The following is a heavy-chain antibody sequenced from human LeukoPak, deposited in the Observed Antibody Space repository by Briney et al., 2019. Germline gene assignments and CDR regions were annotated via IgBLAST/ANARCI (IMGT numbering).Heavy chain of an antibody. V-gene: IGHV3-23*01. J-gene: IGHJ1*01. CDR2: ISGSGGST. Sequence: GGSLRLSCAASGFTFSGYAMSWVRPAPGKGREWVSAISGSGGSTYYADSVKGRFTISRDNSKNTLYLQMNSLRAEDTAVYYCAKSSTMIGVVTPLPHWGQGTLVIVSS. D-gene: IGHD3-22*01. CDR1: GFTFSGYA. CDR3: AKSSTMIGVVTPLPH.